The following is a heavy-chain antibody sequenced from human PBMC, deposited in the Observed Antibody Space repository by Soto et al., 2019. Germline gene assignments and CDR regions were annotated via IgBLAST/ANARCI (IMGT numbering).Heavy chain of an antibody. CDR3: TRSCHDANCYFTFDI. V-gene: IGHV3-66*01. J-gene: IGHJ3*02. CDR2: IYAGGAT. D-gene: IGHD2-15*01. Sequence: EVPLLESGGGLVQPGGSLRLSCAASGFTVTSNYLTWVRQAPGKGLEWVSVIYAGGATYYADSMKDRFTISSDSFKYTVYLQMNSLTADDTAMYYCTRSCHDANCYFTFDIWGQGTMVTVSS. CDR1: GFTVTSNY.